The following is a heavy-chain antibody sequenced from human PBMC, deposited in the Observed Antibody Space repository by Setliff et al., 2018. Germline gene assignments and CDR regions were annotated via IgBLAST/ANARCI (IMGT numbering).Heavy chain of an antibody. D-gene: IGHD3-9*01. CDR3: VRQDILTGYYAFDY. CDR2: IITNTGKT. Sequence: ASVKVSCKASGYTFSTYGLHWVRQAPGQGPEWMGMIITNTGKTSYAQKFQGRVTMTRDTSMSTTYMELSGLRSDDTAVYYCVRQDILTGYYAFDYWGQGTLVTVSS. V-gene: IGHV1-18*01. CDR1: GYTFSTYG. J-gene: IGHJ4*02.